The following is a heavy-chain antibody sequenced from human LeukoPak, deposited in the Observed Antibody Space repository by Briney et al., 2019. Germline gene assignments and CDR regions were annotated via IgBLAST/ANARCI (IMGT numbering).Heavy chain of an antibody. J-gene: IGHJ4*02. D-gene: IGHD3-22*01. V-gene: IGHV3-33*01. CDR3: ARGRGLGSGSYYYYFDS. Sequence: GQSLRPACAASGFTFSTLGIHCDRPVHGRWLGWVATIWYDGSEKYYADSVKGRFTISRDNSKNTLYLQMDSLRAEDTAVYYCARGRGLGSGSYYYYFDSWGQGTLVTVSS. CDR2: IWYDGSEK. CDR1: GFTFSTLG.